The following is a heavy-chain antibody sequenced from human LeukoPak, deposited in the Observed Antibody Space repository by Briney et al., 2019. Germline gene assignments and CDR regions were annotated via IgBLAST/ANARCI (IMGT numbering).Heavy chain of an antibody. CDR2: IYYSGST. CDR3: ARDLGPFYGSGSRSPFDP. CDR1: GGSISSGGYY. D-gene: IGHD3-10*01. Sequence: SETLSLTCTVSGGSISSGGYYWSWIRQHPGKGLEWIGYIYYSGSTYYNPSLKSRVTISVDTSKNQFYLKLSSVTAADTAVYYCARDLGPFYGSGSRSPFDPWGQGTLVTVSS. J-gene: IGHJ5*02. V-gene: IGHV4-31*03.